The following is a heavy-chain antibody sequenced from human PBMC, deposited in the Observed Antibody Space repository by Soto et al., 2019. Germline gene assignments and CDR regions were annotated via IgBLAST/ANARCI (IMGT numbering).Heavy chain of an antibody. J-gene: IGHJ6*02. V-gene: IGHV4-4*02. Sequence: PSETLSLTCAVSGGSTSSSNWWSWVRQPPGKGLEWIGEIYHSGSTNYNPSLKSRVTISVDKSKNQFSLKLSSVTAADTAVYYCARVGESLSRGNYYYGMDVWGQGTTVTVSS. D-gene: IGHD3-3*01. CDR1: GGSTSSSNW. CDR2: IYHSGST. CDR3: ARVGESLSRGNYYYGMDV.